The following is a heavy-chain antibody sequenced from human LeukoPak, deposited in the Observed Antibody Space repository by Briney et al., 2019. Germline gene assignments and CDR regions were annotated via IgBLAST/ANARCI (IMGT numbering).Heavy chain of an antibody. CDR1: GFTFSTYA. J-gene: IGHJ4*02. CDR3: AKGPSSYYDSSGHYFDY. D-gene: IGHD3-22*01. CDR2: ISWNSGSI. Sequence: GGSLRLSCAASGFTFSTYAMSWVRQAPGKGLEWVSGISWNSGSIGYADSVKGRFTISRDNAKNSLYLQMNSLRAEDMALYYCAKGPSSYYDSSGHYFDYWGQGTLVTVSS. V-gene: IGHV3-9*03.